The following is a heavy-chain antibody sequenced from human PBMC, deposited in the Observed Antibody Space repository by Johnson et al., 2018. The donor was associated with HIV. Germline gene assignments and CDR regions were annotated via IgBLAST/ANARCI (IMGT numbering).Heavy chain of an antibody. J-gene: IGHJ3*02. CDR2: ITSSGNII. Sequence: VQLVESGGGLVQPGGSLRLSCAASGFTLSSYEMDWVRQAPGKGLEWVSYITSSGNIIYYADSVRGRFIISRDNAKNSLYLQMNSLRIEDTAVYYCARRIHVPNVFDIWGQGTIVTVSS. V-gene: IGHV3-48*03. CDR3: ARRIHVPNVFDI. CDR1: GFTLSSYE.